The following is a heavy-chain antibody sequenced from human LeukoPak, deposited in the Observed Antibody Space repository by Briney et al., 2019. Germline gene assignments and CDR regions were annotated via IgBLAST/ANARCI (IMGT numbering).Heavy chain of an antibody. CDR3: AREVGTGDYLRYYYYMDV. Sequence: GGSLRLSCAASGFTFSSYEMNWVRQAPGKGLEWVSYISSSGSTIYYADSVKGRFTISRDNAKNSLYLQMNSLRVEDTAVYYCAREVGTGDYLRYYYYMDVWGKGTTVTVSS. CDR2: ISSSGSTI. J-gene: IGHJ6*03. D-gene: IGHD4-17*01. V-gene: IGHV3-48*03. CDR1: GFTFSSYE.